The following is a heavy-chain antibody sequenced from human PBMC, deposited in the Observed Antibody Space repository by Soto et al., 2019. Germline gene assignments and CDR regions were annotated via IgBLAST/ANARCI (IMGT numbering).Heavy chain of an antibody. J-gene: IGHJ4*02. V-gene: IGHV3-23*01. D-gene: IGHD5-12*01. CDR2: ISYSGVST. CDR1: GFTFSSYA. Sequence: EVQLLESGGGLVQPGGSLRLSCAASGFTFSSYAMTWVRQAPGKGLEWVSAISYSGVSTYYADSVKGRFTISRDSSENTLSLQMNSLRVDDTAVYYCAIPRGYSDYDLDYWGQGTLVTVSS. CDR3: AIPRGYSDYDLDY.